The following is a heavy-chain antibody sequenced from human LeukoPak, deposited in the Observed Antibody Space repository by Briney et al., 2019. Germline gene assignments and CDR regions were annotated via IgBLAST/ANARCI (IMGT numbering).Heavy chain of an antibody. D-gene: IGHD1-1*01. CDR3: AKDVQSWPTYFDY. CDR2: ISGSGGTT. Sequence: GRCLRLSCAASGFTFSNYAMSCVRQAPGKGLEWVSAISGSGGTTYYADSVKGRFTVSRDNSKNTLYLQVNSLRAADTAVYFCAKDVQSWPTYFDYWGQGTLVTVSS. CDR1: GFTFSNYA. V-gene: IGHV3-23*01. J-gene: IGHJ4*02.